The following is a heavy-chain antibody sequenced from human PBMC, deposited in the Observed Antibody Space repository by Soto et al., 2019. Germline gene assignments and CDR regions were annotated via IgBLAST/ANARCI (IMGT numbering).Heavy chain of an antibody. D-gene: IGHD3-3*01. CDR1: GFTVSSHW. CDR3: ARDSSPYYDFWSGFYTYFDY. Sequence: PGGSLRLSCAASGFTVSSHWMHWVRQAPGKGLVWVSRINSDGSSTNYADSVKGRFTISRDNAKNTLYLQMNSLRADDTAVYYCARDSSPYYDFWSGFYTYFDYWGQGALVTVSS. J-gene: IGHJ4*02. V-gene: IGHV3-74*01. CDR2: INSDGSST.